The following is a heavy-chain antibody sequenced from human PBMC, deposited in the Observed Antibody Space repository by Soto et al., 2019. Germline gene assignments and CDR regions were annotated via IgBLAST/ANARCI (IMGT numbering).Heavy chain of an antibody. J-gene: IGHJ1*01. Sequence: SETLCLTCTVSGGSISSYYWRWIWQPPGKGLEWIGYIYYSGSTNYNPSLKSRVTISVDTSKNQFSLKLSSVTAADTAVYYCARGDCGGDCYSEYFQHWGQGTLVTVSS. CDR3: ARGDCGGDCYSEYFQH. D-gene: IGHD2-21*02. CDR2: IYYSGST. V-gene: IGHV4-59*01. CDR1: GGSISSYY.